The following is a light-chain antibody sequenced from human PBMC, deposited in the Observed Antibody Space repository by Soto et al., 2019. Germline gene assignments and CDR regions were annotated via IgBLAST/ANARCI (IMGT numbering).Light chain of an antibody. Sequence: EVVMTQSPATLSVSPGEGAALSCRASQSISSYLAWYQQKPGQAPRLLIYGASTRAAGIPARFSGSGSGTDFTLTISSLQSEDFAVYYCQQYNNWPWTFGQGTKVDIK. CDR3: QQYNNWPWT. CDR2: GAS. V-gene: IGKV3-15*01. J-gene: IGKJ1*01. CDR1: QSISSY.